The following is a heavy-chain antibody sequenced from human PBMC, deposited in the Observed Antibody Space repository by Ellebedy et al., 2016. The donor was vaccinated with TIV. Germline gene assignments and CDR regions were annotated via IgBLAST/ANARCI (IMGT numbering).Heavy chain of an antibody. D-gene: IGHD3-10*01. V-gene: IGHV4-59*01. CDR2: IYYSGNT. Sequence: MPSETLSLTCTVSGGSISSYYWSWIPQPPGKGLEWIRYIYYSGNTHYNPSLKSRVTISVDTSKNQFSLKLSSVTAADTAVYYCARGIDSGSYYYGSGSQNFDYWGQGTLVTVSS. CDR3: ARGIDSGSYYYGSGSQNFDY. J-gene: IGHJ4*02. CDR1: GGSISSYY.